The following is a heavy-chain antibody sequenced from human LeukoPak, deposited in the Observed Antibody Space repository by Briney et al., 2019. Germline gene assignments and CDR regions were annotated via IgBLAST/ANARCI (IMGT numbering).Heavy chain of an antibody. J-gene: IGHJ4*02. Sequence: GGSLRLSCAASGFTFKNYAMTWVRQAPGKGLEWVSTISDSGGIIYYADSVKGRFTNSRDNSDNTVYLQMNSLRVEDKAVYYCAKVPLSRRCYDYWGQGTLVTVSS. CDR1: GFTFKNYA. D-gene: IGHD2-8*01. CDR3: AKVPLSRRCYDY. CDR2: ISDSGGII. V-gene: IGHV3-23*01.